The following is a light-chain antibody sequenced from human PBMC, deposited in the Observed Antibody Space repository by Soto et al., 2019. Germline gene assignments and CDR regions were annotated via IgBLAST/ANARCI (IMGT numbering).Light chain of an antibody. V-gene: IGLV2-8*01. J-gene: IGLJ1*01. CDR2: EVT. CDR1: SSDVGGYNY. Sequence: QSVLPQSHSASGSPGQSVTISCTGTSSDVGGYNYVSWYQQHPGKAPKLMIYEVTKRPSGVPDRLSGSKSGNAASLTVSGLHADDEAEYYRCSYAGSNTGVFRTGTKLTVL. CDR3: CSYAGSNTGV.